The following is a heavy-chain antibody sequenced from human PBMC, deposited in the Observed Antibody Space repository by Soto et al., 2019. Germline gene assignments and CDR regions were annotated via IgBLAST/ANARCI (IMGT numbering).Heavy chain of an antibody. J-gene: IGHJ4*02. CDR2: MNPNSGNT. Sequence: ASVKVSCKASGYTFTSYDINWVRQATGQGLERMGWMNPNSGNTGYAQKFQGRVTMTRNTSISTAYMELSSLRSEDTAVYYCARHMRRWPTCFDYWGQGTLVTVSS. V-gene: IGHV1-8*01. D-gene: IGHD6-13*01. CDR3: ARHMRRWPTCFDY. CDR1: GYTFTSYD.